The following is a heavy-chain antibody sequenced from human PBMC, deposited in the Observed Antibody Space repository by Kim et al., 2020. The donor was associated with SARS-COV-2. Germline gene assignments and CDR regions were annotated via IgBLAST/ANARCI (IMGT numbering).Heavy chain of an antibody. V-gene: IGHV3-23*01. D-gene: IGHD5-18*01. Sequence: GGSLRLSCAASGFTFSGYAINWVRQAPGKGLAWVAGIRYDGGSTFYADSVKGRFTISRDNSKNTLYLQMNSLRAEDTAVYYCAKDRIQLWLWDFWGVGTLVTDS. CDR3: AKDRIQLWLWDF. CDR1: GFTFSGYA. J-gene: IGHJ4*02. CDR2: IRYDGGST.